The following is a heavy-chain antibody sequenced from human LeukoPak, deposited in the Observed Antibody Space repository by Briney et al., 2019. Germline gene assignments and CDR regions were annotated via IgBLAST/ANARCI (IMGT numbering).Heavy chain of an antibody. V-gene: IGHV1-46*01. Sequence: ASVKVSCKAFGYTFTSYYMHWVRQAPGQGLEWMGIINPSGGSTSYAQKFQGRVTMTRDTSTSTVYMELSSLRSEDTAVYYCARDMGSSGYYSGFDPWGQGTLVTVSS. CDR1: GYTFTSYY. J-gene: IGHJ5*02. CDR2: INPSGGST. D-gene: IGHD3-22*01. CDR3: ARDMGSSGYYSGFDP.